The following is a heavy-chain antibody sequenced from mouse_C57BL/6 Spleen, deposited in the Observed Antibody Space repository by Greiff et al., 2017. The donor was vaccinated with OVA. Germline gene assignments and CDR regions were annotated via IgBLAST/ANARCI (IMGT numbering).Heavy chain of an antibody. V-gene: IGHV2-6-1*01. CDR3: ARQRGSSYGYAMDY. Sequence: QVQLQQSGPGLVAPSQSLSITCTVSGFSLTSYGVHWVRQPPGKGLEWLVVIWSDGSTTYNSALKSRLSISKDNSKSQVFLKMNSLQTDDTAMYYCARQRGSSYGYAMDYWGQGTSVTVSS. CDR2: IWSDGST. J-gene: IGHJ4*01. D-gene: IGHD1-1*01. CDR1: GFSLTSYG.